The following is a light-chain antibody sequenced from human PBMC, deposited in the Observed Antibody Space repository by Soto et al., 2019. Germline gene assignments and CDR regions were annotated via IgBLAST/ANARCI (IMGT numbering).Light chain of an antibody. CDR3: QQRGNRPPWT. J-gene: IGKJ1*01. CDR2: DAS. V-gene: IGKV3-11*01. CDR1: QSVGKY. Sequence: ENVMTQSPATLSLSPGERATLSCRASQSVGKYLVWYQQKPGQAPRLLIYDASNRAPGIPARFSGSGSGTDFTLTISSLEPEDFAVYYCQQRGNRPPWTFGQGTKVEIK.